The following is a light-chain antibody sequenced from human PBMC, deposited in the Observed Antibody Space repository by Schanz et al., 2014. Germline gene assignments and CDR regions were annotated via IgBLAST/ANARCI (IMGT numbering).Light chain of an antibody. CDR3: QSYDSSLSGSWV. J-gene: IGLJ3*02. Sequence: QSALTQPASVSGSPGQSITISCTGTSNDVGSYDIVSWYQQHPGKVPKLIIYEGIKRPSGVSNRFSGSKSGNTASLTISGLQAEDEADYYCQSYDSSLSGSWVFGGGTKLTVL. CDR2: EGI. CDR1: SNDVGSYDI. V-gene: IGLV2-14*02.